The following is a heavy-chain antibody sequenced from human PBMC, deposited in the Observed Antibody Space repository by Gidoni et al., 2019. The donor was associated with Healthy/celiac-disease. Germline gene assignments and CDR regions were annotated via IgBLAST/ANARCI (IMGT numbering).Heavy chain of an antibody. Sequence: VQLVESGGGVVQPGRSLRLLCAASGFTFSSYGMHWVRQAPGKGLEWVAVISYDGSNKYYADSVKGRFTISRDNSKNTLYLQMNSLRAEDTAVYYCAKDPEQLGQGYFQHWGQGTLVTVSS. CDR2: ISYDGSNK. J-gene: IGHJ1*01. CDR3: AKDPEQLGQGYFQH. D-gene: IGHD6-6*01. CDR1: GFTFSSYG. V-gene: IGHV3-30*18.